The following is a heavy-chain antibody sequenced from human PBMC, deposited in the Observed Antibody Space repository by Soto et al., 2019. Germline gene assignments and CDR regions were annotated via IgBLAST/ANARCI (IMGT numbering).Heavy chain of an antibody. D-gene: IGHD1-20*01. CDR3: ARSEMTYNWND. CDR2: ISGSAEIT. CDR1: GFTFRGDA. Sequence: EVQLLESGGDLVQPGGSLRLACAASGFTFRGDAMSWVRQAPGKGLEWVSSISGSAEITHYAESVKGRFTISRDNSKNTLHLQMESLRAEDTAVYYCARSEMTYNWNDWGQGTLVTVSS. V-gene: IGHV3-23*01. J-gene: IGHJ4*02.